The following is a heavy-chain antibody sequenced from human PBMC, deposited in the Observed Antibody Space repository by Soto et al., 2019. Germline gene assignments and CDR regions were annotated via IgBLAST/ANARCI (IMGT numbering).Heavy chain of an antibody. CDR3: ARQRDASWFDP. J-gene: IGHJ5*02. CDR2: IYYSGST. Sequence: LALTCTVSGGSISSSSYYWGWIRQPPGKGLEWIGSIYYSGSTYYNPSLKSRVTISVDTSKNQFSLKLSSVTAADTAVYYCARQRDASWFDPWGQGTLVTVS. CDR1: GGSISSSSYY. V-gene: IGHV4-39*01.